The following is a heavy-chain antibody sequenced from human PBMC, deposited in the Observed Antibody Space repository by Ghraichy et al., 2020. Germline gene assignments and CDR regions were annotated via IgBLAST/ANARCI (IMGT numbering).Heavy chain of an antibody. CDR1: GGSFSAYY. J-gene: IGHJ4*02. CDR3: ARGGPTPRPIDS. Sequence: SETLSLTCAVYGGSFSAYYWTWIRQPPGKGLEWIGEINHSGSTNYNPSLKSRVTMSIDTSKNQFSLNLNSVTAADTAVYYCARGGPTPRPIDSWGQGTLVTVSS. V-gene: IGHV4-34*01. CDR2: INHSGST. D-gene: IGHD4-17*01.